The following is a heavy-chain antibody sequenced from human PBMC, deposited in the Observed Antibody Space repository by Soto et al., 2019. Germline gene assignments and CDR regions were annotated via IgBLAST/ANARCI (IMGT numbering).Heavy chain of an antibody. Sequence: SETLSLTCTVSVGSISSYYWSWFRQPPGKGLEWIGYIYYSGSTNYNPSLKSRVTISVDTSKNQFSLILSSVTAADTAVYYCARHEASYGSGSYPLGHWGRGTLVTVSS. V-gene: IGHV4-59*08. CDR3: ARHEASYGSGSYPLGH. CDR1: VGSISSYY. D-gene: IGHD3-10*01. J-gene: IGHJ4*02. CDR2: IYYSGST.